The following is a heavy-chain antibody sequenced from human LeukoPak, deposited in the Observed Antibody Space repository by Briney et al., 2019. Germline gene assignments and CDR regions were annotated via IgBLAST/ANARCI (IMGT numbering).Heavy chain of an antibody. CDR1: GGTFSSYA. CDR2: INPSGGST. V-gene: IGHV1-46*01. Sequence: ASVKVSCKASGGTFSSYAISWVRQAPGQGLEWMGIINPSGGSTSYAQKFQGRVTMTRDTSTSTVYMELSSLRSEDTAVYYCASQWWELVLGYFQHWGQGTLVTVSS. D-gene: IGHD2-15*01. J-gene: IGHJ1*01. CDR3: ASQWWELVLGYFQH.